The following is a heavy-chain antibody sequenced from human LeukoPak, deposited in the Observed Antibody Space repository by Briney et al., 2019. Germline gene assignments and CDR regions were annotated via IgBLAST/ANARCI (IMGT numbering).Heavy chain of an antibody. J-gene: IGHJ4*02. CDR2: VNNDGSTT. D-gene: IGHD6-13*01. CDR3: LAAAGTIG. V-gene: IGHV3-74*01. CDR1: GFTFSSYW. Sequence: PGGSLRLSCAASGFTFSSYWMHWVRQAPGKGLVWVLRVNNDGSTTSYADSVWGRFTISRDNTKNTLYLQMNSLRAEDTAVYFCLAAAGTIGWGQGTLVTVSS.